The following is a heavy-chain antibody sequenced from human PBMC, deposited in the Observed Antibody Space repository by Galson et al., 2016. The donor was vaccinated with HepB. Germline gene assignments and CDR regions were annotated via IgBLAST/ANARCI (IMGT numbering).Heavy chain of an antibody. CDR3: ARGVGDMDV. CDR1: GYTFTTKP. D-gene: IGHD1-26*01. CDR2: VSAYNGNT. J-gene: IGHJ6*03. V-gene: IGHV1-18*01. Sequence: SVKVSCKASGYTFTTKPVSWVRQAPGQGLEWMGWVSAYNGNTNYAQKFQGRVTMTTDTSTTTAYMELRSLRSDDTAVYFCARGVGDMDVWGKGTTVIVSS.